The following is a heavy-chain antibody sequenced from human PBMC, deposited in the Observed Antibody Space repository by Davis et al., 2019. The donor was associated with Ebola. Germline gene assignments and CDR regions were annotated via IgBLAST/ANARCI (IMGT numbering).Heavy chain of an antibody. V-gene: IGHV1-8*02. CDR2: MNPNSGNT. J-gene: IGHJ4*02. D-gene: IGHD3-3*01. CDR1: GYTFTSYD. Sequence: AASVKVSCKASGYTFTSYDINWVRQATGQGLEWMGWMNPNSGNTGYAQKFQGRVTMTRNTSISTAYMELSSLRSEDTAVYYCARGRYYDFWSGYYIWTQNADYWGQGTLVTVSS. CDR3: ARGRYYDFWSGYYIWTQNADY.